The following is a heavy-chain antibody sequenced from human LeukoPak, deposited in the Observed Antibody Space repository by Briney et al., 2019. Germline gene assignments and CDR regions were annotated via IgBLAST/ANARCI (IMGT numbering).Heavy chain of an antibody. CDR1: GFTFSSYS. D-gene: IGHD3-3*01. CDR3: ARDLIDFWSGYYYYFDY. J-gene: IGHJ4*02. CDR2: ISSSSSYI. Sequence: AGSLRLSCAASGFTFSSYSMNWVRQAPGKGLEWFSSISSSSSYIYYADSVKGRFTISRDNAKNSLYLQMNSLRAEDTAVYYCARDLIDFWSGYYYYFDYWGQGTLVTVSS. V-gene: IGHV3-21*01.